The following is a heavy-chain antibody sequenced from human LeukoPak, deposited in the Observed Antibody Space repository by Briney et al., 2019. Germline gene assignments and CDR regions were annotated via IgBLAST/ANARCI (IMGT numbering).Heavy chain of an antibody. CDR3: AKPYKSGWYQCFDY. D-gene: IGHD6-19*01. CDR2: VVGSGDSV. Sequence: SGGSLRLSCAASGFTFSSYVMSWVRPAPGKGLEWVSAVVGSGDSVYYADSVKGRFTISRDNSQNTLYLQMNSLRAEDTAVYYCAKPYKSGWYQCFDYWGQGTRVTVSS. V-gene: IGHV3-23*01. J-gene: IGHJ4*02. CDR1: GFTFSSYV.